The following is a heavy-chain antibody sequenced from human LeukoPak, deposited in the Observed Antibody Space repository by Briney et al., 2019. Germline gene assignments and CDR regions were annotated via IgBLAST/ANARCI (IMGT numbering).Heavy chain of an antibody. Sequence: GGSLRLSCAASGFTFSSYWMSWVRQAPGKGLEWVASIKPDGSEKYYVDSVKGRFTISRDNAKKSLYLQMTSLRDEDTAVYYCARGSGDYSGQGTLVTVS. V-gene: IGHV3-7*04. CDR2: IKPDGSEK. CDR3: ARGSGDY. CDR1: GFTFSSYW. J-gene: IGHJ4*02.